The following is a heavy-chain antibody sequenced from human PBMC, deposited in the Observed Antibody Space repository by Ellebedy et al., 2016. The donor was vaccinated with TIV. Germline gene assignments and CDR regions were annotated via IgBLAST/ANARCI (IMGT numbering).Heavy chain of an antibody. Sequence: ASVKVSCKASGGTFSSYAISWVRQAPGQGLEWMGGIIPIFGTANYAQKFQGRVTITADESTSTAYMELSSLRSEDTAVYYCARASITMIVVVITYDAFDIWGQGTMVTVSS. CDR2: IIPIFGTA. D-gene: IGHD3-22*01. CDR3: ARASITMIVVVITYDAFDI. CDR1: GGTFSSYA. V-gene: IGHV1-69*13. J-gene: IGHJ3*02.